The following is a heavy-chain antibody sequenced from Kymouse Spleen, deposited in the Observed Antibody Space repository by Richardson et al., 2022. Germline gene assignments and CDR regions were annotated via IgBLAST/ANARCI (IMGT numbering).Heavy chain of an antibody. Sequence: QVQLQESGPGLVKPSQTLSLTCTVSGGSISSGGYYWSWIRQHPGKGLEWIGYIYYSGSTYYNPSLKSRVTISVDTSKNQFSLKLSSVTAADTAVYYCARDQDYSNYVGYYYYGMDVWGQGTTVTVSS. CDR2: IYYSGST. V-gene: IGHV4-31*03. CDR3: ARDQDYSNYVGYYYYGMDV. J-gene: IGHJ6*02. CDR1: GGSISSGGYY. D-gene: IGHD4-11,IGHD4-11*01.